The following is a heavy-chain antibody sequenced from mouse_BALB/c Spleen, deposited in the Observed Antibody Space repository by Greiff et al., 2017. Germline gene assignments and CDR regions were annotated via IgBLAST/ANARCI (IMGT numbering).Heavy chain of an antibody. D-gene: IGHD2-1*01. J-gene: IGHJ3*01. CDR1: GFTFSSYG. CDR3: ERDGNYVSQFDY. Sequence: EVQVVESGGGLVQPGGSRKLSCAASGFTFSSYGMHWVRQAPEKGLEWVAYISSGSSTNYYADTVKGRFTISRDNPKNTLFLQMTSLRSEDTAMYYCERDGNYVSQFDYWGQGTLVTVSA. V-gene: IGHV5-17*02. CDR2: ISSGSSTN.